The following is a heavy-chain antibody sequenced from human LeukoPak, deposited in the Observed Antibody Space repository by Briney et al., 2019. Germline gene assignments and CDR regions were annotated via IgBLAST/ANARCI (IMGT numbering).Heavy chain of an antibody. V-gene: IGHV3-30*19. D-gene: IGHD1-26*01. CDR3: ARESGPADVFDI. J-gene: IGHJ3*02. CDR2: ISYDGSKK. Sequence: GGSLRLSCAASGFTFSSYGMHWVRQAPGKGLEWVAVISYDGSKKYYADSVKGRFTISRDNSKNTLYLQMNSLRAEDTAVYYCARESGPADVFDIWGQGTMVTVSS. CDR1: GFTFSSYG.